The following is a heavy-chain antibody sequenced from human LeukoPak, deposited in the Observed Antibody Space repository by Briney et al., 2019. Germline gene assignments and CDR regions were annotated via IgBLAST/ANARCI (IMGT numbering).Heavy chain of an antibody. Sequence: SETLSLTCTVSGGSISSYYWGWIRQPPGKGLEWIGSIYYSGSTYYNPSLKSRVTISVDTSKNQFSLKLSSVTAADTAVYYCARRYYDFWSGPISLGGFDYWGQGTLVTVSS. J-gene: IGHJ4*02. V-gene: IGHV4-39*01. CDR1: GGSISSYY. D-gene: IGHD3-3*01. CDR2: IYYSGST. CDR3: ARRYYDFWSGPISLGGFDY.